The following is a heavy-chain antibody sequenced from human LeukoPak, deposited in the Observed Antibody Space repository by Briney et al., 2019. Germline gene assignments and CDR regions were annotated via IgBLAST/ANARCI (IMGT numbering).Heavy chain of an antibody. D-gene: IGHD6-13*01. CDR1: GGSISSYY. Sequence: SETLSLTCTVSGGSISSYYWSWIRQPPGKGLEWIGYIYYSGSTNYNPSLKSRVTMSVDTSKNQFSLKLSSVTAADTAVYYCSAAGRQYYYYGMDVWGQGTTVTVSS. CDR3: SAAGRQYYYYGMDV. CDR2: IYYSGST. V-gene: IGHV4-59*12. J-gene: IGHJ6*02.